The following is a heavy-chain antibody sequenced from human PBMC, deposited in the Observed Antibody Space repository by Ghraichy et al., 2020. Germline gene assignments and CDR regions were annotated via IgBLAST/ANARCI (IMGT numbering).Heavy chain of an antibody. CDR1: GGSISSGSYY. J-gene: IGHJ4*02. Sequence: SETLSLTCTVSGGSISSGSYYWSWIRQPAGKGLEWIGRIYTSGSTNYNPSLKSRVTISVDTSKNQFSLKPSSVTAADTAVYYCAREPSITMVRGVLDYWGQGTLVTVSS. D-gene: IGHD3-10*01. V-gene: IGHV4-61*02. CDR3: AREPSITMVRGVLDY. CDR2: IYTSGST.